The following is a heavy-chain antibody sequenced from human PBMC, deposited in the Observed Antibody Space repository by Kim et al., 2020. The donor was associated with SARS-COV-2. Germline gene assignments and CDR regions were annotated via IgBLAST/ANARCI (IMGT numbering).Heavy chain of an antibody. CDR3: ARDTTTAAADNYYYYGMDV. CDR1: GFTFSDYF. D-gene: IGHD6-13*01. V-gene: IGHV3-11*06. J-gene: IGHJ6*02. CDR2: ISSSSTYT. Sequence: GGSLRLSCAASGFTFSDYFMSWIRQAPGKGLEWVSYISSSSTYTNYADSVKGRFTSSSDNAKNSLYLQMNSLRAEDTAVYYCARDTTTAAADNYYYYGMDVWGQGTTVTVSS.